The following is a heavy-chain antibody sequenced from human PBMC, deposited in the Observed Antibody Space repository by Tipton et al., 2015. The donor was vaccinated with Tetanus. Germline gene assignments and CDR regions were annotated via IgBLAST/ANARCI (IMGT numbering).Heavy chain of an antibody. Sequence: LRLSCTVSGGSISSSSYYWGWIRQPPGKGLEWIGSIYYRGSTYYNPSLKSRVTVSVDTSKTQFSLKLSSVTAADTAVYYCASLVGYCSSTSCYTTPWGQGTLVTVSS. CDR3: ASLVGYCSSTSCYTTP. V-gene: IGHV4-39*01. CDR1: GGSISSSSYY. D-gene: IGHD2-2*02. J-gene: IGHJ5*02. CDR2: IYYRGST.